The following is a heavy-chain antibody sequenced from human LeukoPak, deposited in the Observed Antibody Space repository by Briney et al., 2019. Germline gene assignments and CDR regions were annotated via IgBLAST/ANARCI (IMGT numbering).Heavy chain of an antibody. V-gene: IGHV3-30*02. D-gene: IGHD3-10*01. J-gene: IGHJ4*02. CDR2: IRYDGSNK. CDR1: GFTFSSYG. Sequence: GGSLRLSCAASGFTFSSYGMHWVRQAPGKGLEWVAIIRYDGSNKYYADSVKGRFTISRDNSKNTLYLQMNSLRAEDTAVYYCAKDRYGSGSSLDYWGQGTLVTVSS. CDR3: AKDRYGSGSSLDY.